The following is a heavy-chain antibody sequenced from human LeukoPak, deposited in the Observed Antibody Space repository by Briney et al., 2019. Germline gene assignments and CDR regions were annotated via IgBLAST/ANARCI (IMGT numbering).Heavy chain of an antibody. J-gene: IGHJ4*02. CDR3: ARGNPXSLLPYYFDY. D-gene: IGHD3-3*01. V-gene: IGHV1-69*13. CDR2: IIPIFGTT. CDR1: GGTFSSYA. Sequence: ASVKVSCKASGGTFSSYAIRWVRQAPGQGLEWMGGIIPIFGTTNYAQKFQGRVTITADESTSTAYMELSSLKSEDTAVYYCARGNPXSLLPYYFDYWGQGTLVTVSS.